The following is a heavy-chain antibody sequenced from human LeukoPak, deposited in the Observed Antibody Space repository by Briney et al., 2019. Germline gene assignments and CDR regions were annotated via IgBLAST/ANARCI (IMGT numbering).Heavy chain of an antibody. J-gene: IGHJ4*02. CDR1: GFTFSTYA. D-gene: IGHD1-26*01. CDR3: VKDLSGSYSFDY. CDR2: FSYDGSTQ. Sequence: GRSLRLSCAGSGFTFSTYAMHGVRQAPGKGLEWVALFSYDGSTQRYADSVKGRFTISRDNSKNTLYLQMSSLKAEDTAVYYCVKDLSGSYSFDYWGQGTLVTVSS. V-gene: IGHV3-30*14.